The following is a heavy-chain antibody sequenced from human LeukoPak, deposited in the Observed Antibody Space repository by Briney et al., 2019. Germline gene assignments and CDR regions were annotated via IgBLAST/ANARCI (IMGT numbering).Heavy chain of an antibody. CDR1: GGSISSSSYY. CDR2: IYYSGST. J-gene: IGHJ3*02. V-gene: IGHV4-39*07. CDR3: ARSRITIFGVVTNDAFDI. Sequence: SETLSLTCTVSGGSISSSSYYWGWIRQPPGKGLEWIGSIYYSGSTYYNPSLKSRVTISVDTSKNQFSLKLSSVTAADTAVYYCARSRITIFGVVTNDAFDIWGQGTMVTVSS. D-gene: IGHD3-3*01.